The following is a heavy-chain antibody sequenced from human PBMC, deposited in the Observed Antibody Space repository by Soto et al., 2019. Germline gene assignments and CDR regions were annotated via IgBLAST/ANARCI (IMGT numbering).Heavy chain of an antibody. V-gene: IGHV3-23*01. J-gene: IGHJ4*02. CDR2: ISGAGGST. CDR1: GFTFIGYA. D-gene: IGHD2-15*01. Sequence: GGSLRLSCAASGFTFIGYAMSWVRQAPGKGLEWVAAISGAGGSTYSADSVKGRFTISRDNSKNTLYLQMNSLRAEDTAVYYCAMDLGYCSGGSCYSSDYWGQGTLVTVSS. CDR3: AMDLGYCSGGSCYSSDY.